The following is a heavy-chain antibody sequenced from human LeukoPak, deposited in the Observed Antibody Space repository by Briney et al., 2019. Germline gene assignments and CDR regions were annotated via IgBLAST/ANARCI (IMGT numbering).Heavy chain of an antibody. J-gene: IGHJ4*02. V-gene: IGHV3-21*01. CDR3: ARVSIFGVVIANDY. CDR2: ITSGGDYM. Sequence: GRSVRRSCAASGFNGGGYTMSWVRQAPGKALQWVSTITSGGDYMYYADPVKGRFTISRDDSKNSLYLHMNSLRAEDTAVYYCARVSIFGVVIANDYWGQGTVVTVSS. CDR1: GFNGGGYT. D-gene: IGHD3-16*02.